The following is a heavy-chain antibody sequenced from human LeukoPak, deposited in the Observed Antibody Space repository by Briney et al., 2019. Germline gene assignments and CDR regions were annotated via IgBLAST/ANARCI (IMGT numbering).Heavy chain of an antibody. CDR3: ARAPSEIGGYYPEYFRH. Sequence: PGGSLRLSCAASGFTLSSYWMHWVRQAPGKGLVWGSRIKSDGRTNYADSVKGRFTISRDNAKYTVSLQMNSLRAEDTGVYYCARAPSEIGGYYPEYFRHWGQGTLVIVSS. J-gene: IGHJ1*01. CDR1: GFTLSSYW. D-gene: IGHD3-22*01. V-gene: IGHV3-74*01. CDR2: IKSDGRT.